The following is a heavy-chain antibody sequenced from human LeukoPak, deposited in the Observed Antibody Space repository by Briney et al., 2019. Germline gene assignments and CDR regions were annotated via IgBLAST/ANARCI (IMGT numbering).Heavy chain of an antibody. Sequence: GGSLRLSCAASGFTFSSSWMSWVRLAPGRGLEWVANIKQDGSEKYYEDSVKGRFTITRDNAKNSLYLQMNSLRDEDTAVYYCARNYGGNSAGWGQGTLVTVPS. V-gene: IGHV3-7*02. D-gene: IGHD4-23*01. CDR2: IKQDGSEK. CDR3: ARNYGGNSAG. CDR1: GFTFSSSW. J-gene: IGHJ4*02.